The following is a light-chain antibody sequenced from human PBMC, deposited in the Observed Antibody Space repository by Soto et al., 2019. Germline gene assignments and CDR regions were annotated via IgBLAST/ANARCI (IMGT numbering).Light chain of an antibody. Sequence: ETVLTQSPSTLSLSPGERATLSCRASQSLSSSSLAWYRQRPGQAPRLLIYGVSTRASGIPDRFSGSGSGTDFTLTISRLEPEDFAVNYCQQYVDPPRTFGQGTKVEIK. J-gene: IGKJ1*01. CDR2: GVS. V-gene: IGKV3-20*01. CDR1: QSLSSSS. CDR3: QQYVDPPRT.